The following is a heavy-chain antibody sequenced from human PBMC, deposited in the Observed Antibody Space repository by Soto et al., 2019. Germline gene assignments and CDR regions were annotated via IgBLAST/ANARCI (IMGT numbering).Heavy chain of an antibody. CDR1: GIIFNGFV. D-gene: IGHD1-26*01. V-gene: IGHV3-33*01. CDR2: IRYDGSNI. CDR3: ARVGVGATVYFCYLDY. Sequence: QVQLLESGGGVVQPGRSLRLSCAASGIIFNGFVLHWVRQAPGKGLEWVAVIRYDGSNIYYADSVKGRFTISRDNSKNTLYLQTDSLRAEDTAVYYCARVGVGATVYFCYLDYWGQGALVTVFS. J-gene: IGHJ4*02.